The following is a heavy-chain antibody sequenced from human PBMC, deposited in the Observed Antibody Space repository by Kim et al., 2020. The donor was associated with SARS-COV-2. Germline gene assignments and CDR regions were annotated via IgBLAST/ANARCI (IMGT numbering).Heavy chain of an antibody. J-gene: IGHJ4*02. CDR2: MNPNSGNT. CDR1: GYTFNSYD. Sequence: ASVKVSCKASGYTFNSYDINWVRQATGQGLEWIGWMNPNSGNTGYAQNFQGRLTMTRDTSISTAYMELSSLRSEDTAVYYCVRGAQWCTSATCRRQYNWNYGGDYWGQGTLVTVSS. CDR3: VRGAQWCTSATCRRQYNWNYGGDY. D-gene: IGHD1-7*01. V-gene: IGHV1-8*01.